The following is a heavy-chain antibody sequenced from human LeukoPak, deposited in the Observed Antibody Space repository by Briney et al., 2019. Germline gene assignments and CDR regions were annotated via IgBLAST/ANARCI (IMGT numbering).Heavy chain of an antibody. J-gene: IGHJ4*02. D-gene: IGHD3-16*02. Sequence: GGSLRLSCAASGFTFSSYAMSWVRQAPGKGLEWVSAINGSGGSTYYADSVKGRFTISRDNSKNTLYLQMNSLRAEDTAVYYCAKGVITFGGVIAPGVYYFDYWGQGTLVTVPS. CDR3: AKGVITFGGVIAPGVYYFDY. V-gene: IGHV3-23*01. CDR2: INGSGGST. CDR1: GFTFSSYA.